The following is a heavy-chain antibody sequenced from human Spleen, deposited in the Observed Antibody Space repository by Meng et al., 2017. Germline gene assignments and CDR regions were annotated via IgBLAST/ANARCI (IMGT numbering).Heavy chain of an antibody. CDR1: GFTFDDYA. CDR2: INWNSNSI. J-gene: IGHJ4*02. Sequence: SLKISCAASGFTFDDYAMHWVRQAPGKGLEWVSGINWNSNSIGYADSVKGRFTISRDNAKNSLYLQMNSLRAEDTALYYCAKDTGSGSYVFDYWGQGTLVTVSS. CDR3: AKDTGSGSYVFDY. D-gene: IGHD1-26*01. V-gene: IGHV3-9*01.